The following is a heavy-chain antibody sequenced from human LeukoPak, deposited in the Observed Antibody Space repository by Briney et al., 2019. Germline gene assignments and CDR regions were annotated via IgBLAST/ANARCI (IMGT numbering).Heavy chain of an antibody. V-gene: IGHV4-34*01. CDR3: AGMTTVTTLFYYYYGMDV. Sequence: PSETLSLTCTVSGGSISSYYWSWIRQPPGKGLEWIGEINHSGSTNYNPSLKSRVTISVDTSKNQFSLKLSSVTAADTAVYYCAGMTTVTTLFYYYYGMDVWGQGTTVTVSS. J-gene: IGHJ6*02. CDR2: INHSGST. CDR1: GGSISSYY. D-gene: IGHD4-17*01.